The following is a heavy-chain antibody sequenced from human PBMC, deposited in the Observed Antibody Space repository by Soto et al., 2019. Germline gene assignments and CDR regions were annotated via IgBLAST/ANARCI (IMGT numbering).Heavy chain of an antibody. CDR3: ATTHYEPYGMDV. D-gene: IGHD3-3*01. CDR2: FDPEDGET. V-gene: IGHV1-24*01. CDR1: GYTLTELS. Sequence: ASVKVSCKVSGYTLTELSMHWVRQAPGKGLEWMGGFDPEDGETIYAQKFQGRVTMTEDTSTDTAYMELSSLRSEDTAVYYCATTHYEPYGMDVWGQGTTVTVSS. J-gene: IGHJ6*02.